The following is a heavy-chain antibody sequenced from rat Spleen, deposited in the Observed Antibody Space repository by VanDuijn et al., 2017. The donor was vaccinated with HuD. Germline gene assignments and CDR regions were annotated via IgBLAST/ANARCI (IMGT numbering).Heavy chain of an antibody. Sequence: EVQLVESGGGLVQPGRSLKLSCVASGFTFNNYWMTWIRQAPGKGLEWVASITNTGGSTYYPDSVKGRFTISRDNAKSTLYLQMDSLRSEDTATYYCARHRDTIGTTPGFAYWGQGTLVTVSS. D-gene: IGHD1-5*01. CDR2: ITNTGGST. CDR3: ARHRDTIGTTPGFAY. J-gene: IGHJ3*01. V-gene: IGHV5-31*01. CDR1: GFTFNNYW.